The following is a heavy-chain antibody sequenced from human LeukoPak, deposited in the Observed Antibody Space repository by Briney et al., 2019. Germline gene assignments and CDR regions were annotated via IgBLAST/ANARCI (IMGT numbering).Heavy chain of an antibody. CDR1: GFTFSNYD. Sequence: GGSLRLSCAASGFTFSNYDMHWVRQAPGEGLEWVSAIGFAGDTYYAGSVKGRFTISRENAKNSFFLQMNSLRAGDTAVYYCTPPGYEGLGYWGQGTLVTVSS. J-gene: IGHJ4*02. CDR2: IGFAGDT. V-gene: IGHV3-13*04. D-gene: IGHD5-12*01. CDR3: TPPGYEGLGY.